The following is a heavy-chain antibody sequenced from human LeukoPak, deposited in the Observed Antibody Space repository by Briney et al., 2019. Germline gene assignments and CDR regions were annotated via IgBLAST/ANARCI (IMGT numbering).Heavy chain of an antibody. J-gene: IGHJ4*02. CDR2: IISSSSYI. V-gene: IGHV3-21*01. CDR3: ARGNYDSSGYGQIDY. Sequence: GGSLRLSCAASGFTFSSYSMNWVRQAPGKGLEWVSSIISSSSYIYYADSVKGRFTISRDNAKNSLYLQMNSLRAEDTAVYYCARGNYDSSGYGQIDYWGQGTLVTVSS. D-gene: IGHD3-22*01. CDR1: GFTFSSYS.